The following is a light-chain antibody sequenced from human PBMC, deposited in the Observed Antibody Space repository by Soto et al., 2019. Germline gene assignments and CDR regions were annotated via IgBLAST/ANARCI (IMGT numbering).Light chain of an antibody. J-gene: IGKJ2*01. CDR2: GAS. CDR3: QHYNNWPFT. Sequence: ELVRTQSPATLSVSPGDRATLAGRASQSVSRTLSWYQQKPGQSPTLLIYGASARATVIPGRFSGSRSGTEFTLTISSLQSEDFAGYYCQHYNNWPFTFGQGTKLEIK. V-gene: IGKV3-15*01. CDR1: QSVSRT.